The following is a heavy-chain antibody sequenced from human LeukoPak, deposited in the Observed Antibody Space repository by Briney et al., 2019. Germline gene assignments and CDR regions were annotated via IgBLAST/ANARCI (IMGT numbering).Heavy chain of an antibody. J-gene: IGHJ4*02. Sequence: GATVKISCKVSGYTFTDYYMHWVQQAPGKGLEWMGLVDTEDGETIYAEKFQGRVTITADTSTDTAYMELSSLRSEDTAVYYCAAGDILTGYYMNYWGQGTLVTVSS. CDR2: VDTEDGET. D-gene: IGHD3-9*01. CDR1: GYTFTDYY. CDR3: AAGDILTGYYMNY. V-gene: IGHV1-69-2*01.